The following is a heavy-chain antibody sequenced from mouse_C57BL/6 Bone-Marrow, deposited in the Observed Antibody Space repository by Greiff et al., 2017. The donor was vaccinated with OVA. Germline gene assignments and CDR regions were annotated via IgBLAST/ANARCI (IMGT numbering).Heavy chain of an antibody. CDR2: ISDGGSYT. J-gene: IGHJ1*03. D-gene: IGHD1-1*01. CDR3: ARACYYYGSSPYFDV. Sequence: DVKLVESGGGLVKPGGSLKLSCAASGFTFSSYAMSWVRQTPEKRLEWVATISDGGSYTYYPDNVKGRFTISRDNAKNNLYLQMSHLKSEDTAMYYCARACYYYGSSPYFDVWGTGTTVTVSS. V-gene: IGHV5-4*03. CDR1: GFTFSSYA.